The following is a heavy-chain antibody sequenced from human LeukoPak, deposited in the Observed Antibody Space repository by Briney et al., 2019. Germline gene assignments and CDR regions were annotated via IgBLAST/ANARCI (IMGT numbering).Heavy chain of an antibody. CDR1: GFPFSNYW. CDR3: AREGVDIVVVPAATGFFDY. Sequence: GGSLRLSCAASGFPFSNYWMSWVRQAPGKGLEWVAVISYDGSNKYYADSVKGRFTISRDNSKNTLYLQMNSLRAEDTAVYYCAREGVDIVVVPAATGFFDYWGQGTLVTVSS. D-gene: IGHD2-2*01. V-gene: IGHV3-30-3*01. CDR2: ISYDGSNK. J-gene: IGHJ4*02.